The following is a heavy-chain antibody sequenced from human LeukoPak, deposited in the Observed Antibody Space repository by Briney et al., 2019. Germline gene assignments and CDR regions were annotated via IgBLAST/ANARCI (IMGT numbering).Heavy chain of an antibody. CDR2: ISSSGSTK. CDR3: ARAPGYGAAYYFDY. V-gene: IGHV3-48*03. D-gene: IGHD1-1*01. CDR1: GFTLSSYE. J-gene: IGHJ4*02. Sequence: PGGSLRLSCAASGFTLSSYEMNWVRQAPGKGLEWVSYISSSGSTKYYADSVKGRVTISRDNAKNSLYLQMNSLRAEDTAVYYCARAPGYGAAYYFDYWGQGTLVTVSS.